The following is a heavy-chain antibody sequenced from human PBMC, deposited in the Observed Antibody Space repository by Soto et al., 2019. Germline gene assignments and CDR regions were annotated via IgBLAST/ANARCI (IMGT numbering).Heavy chain of an antibody. D-gene: IGHD3-22*01. CDR2: ISGSGGST. J-gene: IGHJ4*02. V-gene: IGHV3-23*01. Sequence: GGSLRLSCAASGFTFSSYAMSWVRQAPGKGLEWASAISGSGGSTYYADSVKGRFTISRDNSKNTLYLQMNSLRAEDTAVYYCAKSGFYYDSSGYYHDWGQGTLVTVS. CDR1: GFTFSSYA. CDR3: AKSGFYYDSSGYYHD.